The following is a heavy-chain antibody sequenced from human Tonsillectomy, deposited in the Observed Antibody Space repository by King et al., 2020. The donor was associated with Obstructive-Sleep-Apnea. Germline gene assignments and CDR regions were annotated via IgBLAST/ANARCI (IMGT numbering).Heavy chain of an antibody. J-gene: IGHJ4*02. CDR3: ARGGHLIRGGNYFDH. CDR2: ISYDGSGK. D-gene: IGHD3-10*01. Sequence: VQLVESGGGVVQPGRSLRLSCAASGFTFNDFAVHWVRQAPGKGLEWVAVISYDGSGKYYADSVKGRFTISRDNSKNTLFLQMNRLRVEDTAVYFCARGGHLIRGGNYFDHWGQGTLVTVSS. V-gene: IGHV3-30*04. CDR1: GFTFNDFA.